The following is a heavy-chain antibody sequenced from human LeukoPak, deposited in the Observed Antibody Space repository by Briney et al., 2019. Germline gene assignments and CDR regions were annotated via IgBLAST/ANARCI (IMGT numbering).Heavy chain of an antibody. J-gene: IGHJ4*02. Sequence: GGSLRLSCAASGFTFSSYAMSWVRQAPGKGLEWVSAISGSGGSIYYADSVKGRFTISRDNSKNTLYLQMNSLRADDTAVYYCARGVEPLAANTLAYWGQGTLVTVSS. D-gene: IGHD1-14*01. CDR1: GFTFSSYA. CDR3: ARGVEPLAANTLAY. CDR2: ISGSGGSI. V-gene: IGHV3-23*01.